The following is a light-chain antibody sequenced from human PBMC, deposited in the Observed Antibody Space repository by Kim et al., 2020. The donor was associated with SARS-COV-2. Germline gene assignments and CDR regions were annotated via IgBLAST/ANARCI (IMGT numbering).Light chain of an antibody. J-gene: IGKJ2*01. CDR1: QSVSNNF. CDR3: QQYGSSLYT. V-gene: IGKV3-20*01. Sequence: FAPGERATLSCRASQSVSNNFLAWYQQKPGQAPRVLIYAGSSRASGIPDRFSGSGSGTDFTLTISRLEPEDFAVYYCQQYGSSLYTFGQGTKLEI. CDR2: AGS.